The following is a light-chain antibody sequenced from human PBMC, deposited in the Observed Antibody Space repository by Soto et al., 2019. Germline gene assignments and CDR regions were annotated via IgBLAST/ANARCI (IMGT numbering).Light chain of an antibody. CDR2: DNN. V-gene: IGLV1-51*01. CDR1: SSNIGNNY. Sequence: QSVLTQPPSVSAAPGQKVTISCSGSSSNIGNNYVSWYQQLPGTAPKLLIYDNNKRPSGIPDRFSGSKSGTSATLGITGLQTGDEADDYCGTWDSSLSAGRFGTGTKLTVL. CDR3: GTWDSSLSAGR. J-gene: IGLJ1*01.